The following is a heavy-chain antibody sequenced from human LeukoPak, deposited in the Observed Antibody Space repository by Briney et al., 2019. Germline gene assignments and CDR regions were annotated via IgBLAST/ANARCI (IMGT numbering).Heavy chain of an antibody. V-gene: IGHV1-18*01. J-gene: IGHJ3*02. Sequence: GESLKISCKGSGYSFTSYGISWVRQAPGQGLEWMGWISAYNGNTNYAQKLQGRVTMTTDTSTSTAYMELRSLRSDDTAVYYCARDNPNAFDIWGQGTMVTVSS. CDR3: ARDNPNAFDI. CDR2: ISAYNGNT. CDR1: GYSFTSYG.